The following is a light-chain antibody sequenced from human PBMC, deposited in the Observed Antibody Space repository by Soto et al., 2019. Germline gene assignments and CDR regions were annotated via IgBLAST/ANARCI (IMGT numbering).Light chain of an antibody. CDR1: NSNLGSNT. V-gene: IGLV1-44*01. CDR2: YDN. CDR3: AAWDDSLNGRV. Sequence: QSVLTQPPSASGPPGRRFTFFCPESNSNLGSNTLNWYQQLPGTAPKLLIYYDNLRPSGVPDRISGSKSGTSASLAISGLQSDDEADYYCAAWDDSLNGRVFGTGTKLTVL. J-gene: IGLJ1*01.